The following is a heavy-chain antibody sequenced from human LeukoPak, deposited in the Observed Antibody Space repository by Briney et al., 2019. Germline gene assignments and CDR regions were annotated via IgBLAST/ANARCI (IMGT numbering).Heavy chain of an antibody. V-gene: IGHV4-59*13. Sequence: SSETLSLTCTVSGGSISTFYWSWIRQPPGKGLEYIGYIDYSGSTNYNPSLKSRVIISVDTSNNQFSLKLSSVTAADTAVYYCARGGRGYSYEIDYWGQGSLVTVSS. CDR1: GGSISTFY. CDR3: ARGGRGYSYEIDY. D-gene: IGHD5-18*01. CDR2: IDYSGST. J-gene: IGHJ4*02.